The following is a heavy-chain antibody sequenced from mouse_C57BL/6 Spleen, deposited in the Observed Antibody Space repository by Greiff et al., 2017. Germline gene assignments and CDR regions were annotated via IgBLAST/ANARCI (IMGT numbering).Heavy chain of an antibody. CDR1: GFTFSSYA. CDR3: TRRTRGYFDV. Sequence: EVKLVESGEGLVKPGGSLKLSCAASGFTFSSYAMSWVRQTPEKRLEWVAYISSGGDYIYYADTVKGRFTISRDNARNTLYLQMSSLESEDIAMCYCTRRTRGYFDVWGTGTTVTVSA. V-gene: IGHV5-9-1*02. J-gene: IGHJ1*03. CDR2: ISSGGDYI.